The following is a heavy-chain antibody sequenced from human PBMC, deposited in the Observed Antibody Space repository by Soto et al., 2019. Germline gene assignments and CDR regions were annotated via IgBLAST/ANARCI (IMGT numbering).Heavy chain of an antibody. V-gene: IGHV3-11*01. CDR1: GFTFSDYY. J-gene: IGHJ5*02. Sequence: GGSLRLSCAASGFTFSDYYMSWIRQAPGKGLEWVSYISSSGSTIYYADSVKGRFTISRDNAKNSLYLQMNSLRAEDTAVYYCAREAELLWFGEFKPRGFDPWGQGTLVTVSS. D-gene: IGHD3-10*01. CDR2: ISSSGSTI. CDR3: AREAELLWFGEFKPRGFDP.